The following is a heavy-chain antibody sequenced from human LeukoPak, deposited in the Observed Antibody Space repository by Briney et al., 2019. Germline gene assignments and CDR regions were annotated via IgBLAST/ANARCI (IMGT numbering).Heavy chain of an antibody. Sequence: GGSLRLSCAASGFTFSSYEMSWVRQAPGKGLEWVSAISGSGGSTYYADSVKGRFTISRDNSKNTLYLQMNSLRAEDTAVYYCAKDTSSWYEYVGNWFDPWGQGTLVTVSS. J-gene: IGHJ5*02. CDR3: AKDTSSWYEYVGNWFDP. D-gene: IGHD6-13*01. CDR2: ISGSGGST. CDR1: GFTFSSYE. V-gene: IGHV3-23*01.